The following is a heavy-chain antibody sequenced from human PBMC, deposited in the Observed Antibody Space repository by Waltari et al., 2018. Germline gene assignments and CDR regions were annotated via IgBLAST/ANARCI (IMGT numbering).Heavy chain of an antibody. D-gene: IGHD6-19*01. Sequence: QLQLQESGPGLVKPSETLSFTCTVSGGSISSRSYYWGWIRQPPGKGLEWMGSIYYSGSTYYNPSLKSRVTISVDTSKNQFSLKLSSVTAADTAVYYCATKRESSASGFDYRGQGTLVTVSS. V-gene: IGHV4-39*01. J-gene: IGHJ4*02. CDR2: IYYSGST. CDR1: GGSISSRSYY. CDR3: ATKRESSASGFDY.